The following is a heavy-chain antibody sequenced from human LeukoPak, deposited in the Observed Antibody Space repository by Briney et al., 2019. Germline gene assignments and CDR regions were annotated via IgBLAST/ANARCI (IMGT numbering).Heavy chain of an antibody. CDR2: IYYSGST. J-gene: IGHJ4*02. CDR3: ARDRGTYFDY. D-gene: IGHD1-26*01. CDR1: GGSISSYY. Sequence: SETLSLTCTVSGGSISSYYWSWIREPPGKGLEWIGYIYYSGSTNYNPSLKSRVTISVDTSKNQFSLKLSSVTAADTAVYYCARDRGTYFDYWGQGTLVTVSS. V-gene: IGHV4-59*01.